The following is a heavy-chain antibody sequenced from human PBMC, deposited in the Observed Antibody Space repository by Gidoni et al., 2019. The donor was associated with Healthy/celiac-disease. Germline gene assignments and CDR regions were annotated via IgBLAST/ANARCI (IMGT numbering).Heavy chain of an antibody. CDR3: AKDRITIFGVVMRNYYYYGMDV. V-gene: IGHV3-23*04. D-gene: IGHD3-3*01. Sequence: EVQLVESGGGLVQPGGSLRLSCQASGFPFRSYAMHWVRQAPGKGLEWVSAISGSGGSTYYEDSVKGRFTISRDNSKNTLYLHMNSLRAEDTSVYYCAKDRITIFGVVMRNYYYYGMDVWGQGTTVTVSS. J-gene: IGHJ6*02. CDR2: ISGSGGST. CDR1: GFPFRSYA.